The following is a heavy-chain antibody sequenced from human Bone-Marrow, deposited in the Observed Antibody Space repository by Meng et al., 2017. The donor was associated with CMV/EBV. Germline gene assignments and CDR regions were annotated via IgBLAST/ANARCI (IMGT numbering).Heavy chain of an antibody. CDR1: GGTFSSYA. J-gene: IGHJ4*02. CDR2: IIPIFGTA. D-gene: IGHD2-2*01. V-gene: IGHV1-69*05. CDR3: ARDLSLLVVPIDY. Sequence: SVKVSCKASGGTFSSYAISWVRQAPGQGLEWMGGIIPIFGTANYAQKFQGRVTITTDESTSTAYMELSSLRSEDTAVYYCARDLSLLVVPIDYWGQGTLVTVSS.